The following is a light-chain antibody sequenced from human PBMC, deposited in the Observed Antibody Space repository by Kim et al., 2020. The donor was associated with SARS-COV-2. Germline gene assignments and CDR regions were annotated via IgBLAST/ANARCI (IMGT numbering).Light chain of an antibody. CDR2: DAS. V-gene: IGKV1-5*01. CDR1: QTISSW. CDR3: QQYSRSLT. Sequence: DIQMTQSPYTLSASVGDRVTITCRASQTISSWLAWYQQKPGKAPNLLIYDASSLGSGVPSRFSGSGSGTEFTLTISSLQPDDFATYYCQQYSRSLTFGGGTKVDIK. J-gene: IGKJ4*01.